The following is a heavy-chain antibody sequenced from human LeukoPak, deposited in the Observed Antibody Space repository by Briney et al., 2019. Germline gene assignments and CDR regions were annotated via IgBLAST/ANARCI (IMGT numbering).Heavy chain of an antibody. CDR3: AKDGFGGVIVTTFDY. V-gene: IGHV3-23*01. CDR1: GFTFSSYA. Sequence: GGSLRLSCAASGFTFSSYAMSWVRQAPGKGLEWVSAISGSGGSTYYADSVKGRFTISRDNSKNTLYLQMNSQRAEDTAVYYCAKDGFGGVIVTTFDYWGQGTLVTVSS. J-gene: IGHJ4*02. CDR2: ISGSGGST. D-gene: IGHD3-16*02.